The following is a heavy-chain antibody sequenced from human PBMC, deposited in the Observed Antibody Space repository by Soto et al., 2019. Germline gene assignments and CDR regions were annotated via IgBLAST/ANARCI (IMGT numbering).Heavy chain of an antibody. CDR2: IWYDGSEK. CDR1: GFTFGNYG. Sequence: QVQLVESGGGVVQPGRSLRLSCAASGFTFGNYGMHWVRQAPGKGLEWLAVIWYDGSEKYYADSVKGRFSISRGNSKDTLYLDMNSLRAEDTGVYYCARDRGGWTFYACDYWGQGTLVTVSS. D-gene: IGHD6-19*01. CDR3: ARDRGGWTFYACDY. V-gene: IGHV3-33*01. J-gene: IGHJ4*02.